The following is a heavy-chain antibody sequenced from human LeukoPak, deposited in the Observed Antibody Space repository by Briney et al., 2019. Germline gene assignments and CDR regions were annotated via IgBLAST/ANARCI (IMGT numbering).Heavy chain of an antibody. CDR1: GFTFSSYR. Sequence: PGGSLRLSCAASGFTFSSYRMRWVRRAPGKGLEWVTNIKQDESEKYYVDSVKSRFPISRDNAKKPLYLQMDSLRAEATAVYYCARVFSRSEYDSSGYFDYWGQGTLVTVS. J-gene: IGHJ4*02. CDR3: ARVFSRSEYDSSGYFDY. V-gene: IGHV3-7*01. D-gene: IGHD3-22*01. CDR2: IKQDESEK.